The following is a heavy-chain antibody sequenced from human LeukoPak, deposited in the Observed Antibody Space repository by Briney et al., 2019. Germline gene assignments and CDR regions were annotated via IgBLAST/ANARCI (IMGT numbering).Heavy chain of an antibody. Sequence: PGGSLRLSCAASGFTFSTHWMYWVRQAPGKELVWVSRISGDGSGTSYADSVKGRFTIARDNAKTTLYLQMTSLRVEDTAVYSCASLLTPYHGSGGGGMDVWGQGTTVTVSS. CDR1: GFTFSTHW. CDR3: ASLLTPYHGSGGGGMDV. CDR2: ISGDGSGT. D-gene: IGHD3-10*01. V-gene: IGHV3-74*01. J-gene: IGHJ6*02.